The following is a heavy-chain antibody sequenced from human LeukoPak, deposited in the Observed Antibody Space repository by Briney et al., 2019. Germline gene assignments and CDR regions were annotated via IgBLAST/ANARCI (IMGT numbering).Heavy chain of an antibody. J-gene: IGHJ5*02. Sequence: GASVKVSCKASGYTFTGYYMHWVRQAPGQGLEWMGWINPNSGGTNYAQKFQGRVTMTRDTSISTAYMELSRLRSDDTAVYYCGRGDIVVVPAARTNWFDPWGQGTLVTVSS. CDR1: GYTFTGYY. V-gene: IGHV1-2*02. D-gene: IGHD2-2*01. CDR3: GRGDIVVVPAARTNWFDP. CDR2: INPNSGGT.